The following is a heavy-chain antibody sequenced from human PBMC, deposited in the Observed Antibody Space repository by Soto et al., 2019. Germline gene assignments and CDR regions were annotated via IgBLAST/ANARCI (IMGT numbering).Heavy chain of an antibody. CDR2: IYYSGST. V-gene: IGHV4-39*02. CDR3: ARDTISSVFDY. D-gene: IGHD5-12*01. Sequence: SETLSLTCTVSGGSISSSSYYWGWIRQPPGKGLEWIGSIYYSGSTYYNPSLKSRVTISVDTSKNQFSLKLSSVTAADTAVYYCARDTISSVFDYWGQGTLVTVSS. J-gene: IGHJ4*02. CDR1: GGSISSSSYY.